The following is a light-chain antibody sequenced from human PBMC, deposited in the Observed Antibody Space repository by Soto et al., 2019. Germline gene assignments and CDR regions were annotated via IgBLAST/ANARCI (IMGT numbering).Light chain of an antibody. CDR3: RSYTTGSAYV. CDR1: SSDVGGYTF. V-gene: IGLV2-14*01. Sequence: QSAWTQPASVSGSPAQSITSSGPGTSSDVGGYTFASWYQQHHGEAPTLIIYEVSNRPSGVSYRFSASKSGNTASLTISGLQAEDEADYYCRSYTTGSAYVFGGGTKVTVL. CDR2: EVS. J-gene: IGLJ1*01.